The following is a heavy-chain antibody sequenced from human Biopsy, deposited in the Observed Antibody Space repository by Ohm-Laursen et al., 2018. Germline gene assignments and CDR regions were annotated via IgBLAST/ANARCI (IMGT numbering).Heavy chain of an antibody. V-gene: IGHV1-46*01. CDR3: ARNTGWYGDLYYFDY. CDR2: INPSGSTT. CDR1: GYSFTSYY. Sequence: LVKVSCKASGYSFTSYYMHWVRQAPGQGLEWMGMINPSGSTTSYPQIFQGRVTMTRDTSKSTVYMELSSLRSADTAVYFCARNTGWYGDLYYFDYWGQGTLVTISS. D-gene: IGHD6-19*01. J-gene: IGHJ4*02.